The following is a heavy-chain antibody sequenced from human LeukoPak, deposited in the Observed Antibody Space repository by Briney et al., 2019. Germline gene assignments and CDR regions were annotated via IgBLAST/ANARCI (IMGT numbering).Heavy chain of an antibody. CDR3: ARDFDSSPVAFDY. CDR1: GYTFTSYA. D-gene: IGHD3-22*01. J-gene: IGHJ4*02. Sequence: ASVKVSCKASGYTFTSYAMHWVRQAPGQRLEWMGWINAGNGNTKYSQKFQGRVTITRDTSASTAYMELSSLRSEDTAVYYCARDFDSSPVAFDYWGQGTLVTVSS. V-gene: IGHV1-3*01. CDR2: INAGNGNT.